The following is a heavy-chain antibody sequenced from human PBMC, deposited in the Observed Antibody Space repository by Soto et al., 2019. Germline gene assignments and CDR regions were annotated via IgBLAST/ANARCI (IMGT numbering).Heavy chain of an antibody. V-gene: IGHV4-30-4*01. D-gene: IGHD2-21*02. CDR2: IYYSGNT. CDR1: GDSISSGDYY. J-gene: IGHJ5*02. CDR3: ARAMVVTQNWFDP. Sequence: PSETLSLTCTVSGDSISSGDYYWSWIRQPPGKGLEWIGCIYYSGNTYYNPSLKSRVTISVDTSKNQFSLKLSSVTAADTAVYYCARAMVVTQNWFDPWGQGTLVTVSS.